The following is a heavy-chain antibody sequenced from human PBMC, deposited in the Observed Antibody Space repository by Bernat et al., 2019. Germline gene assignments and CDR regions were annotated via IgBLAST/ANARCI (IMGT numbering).Heavy chain of an antibody. Sequence: QVQLQESGPGLVKPSQTLSLTCTVSGGSISSGGYYWSWIRQHPGKGLEWIGYIYYSGSTYYNPSLKSRVTISVDTSKNQFSLKLSSVTAADTAVYYCARDRASGAARGMWFDPWGQGTLVTVSS. D-gene: IGHD6-6*01. CDR3: ARDRASGAARGMWFDP. J-gene: IGHJ5*02. CDR1: GGSISSGGYY. CDR2: IYYSGST. V-gene: IGHV4-31*03.